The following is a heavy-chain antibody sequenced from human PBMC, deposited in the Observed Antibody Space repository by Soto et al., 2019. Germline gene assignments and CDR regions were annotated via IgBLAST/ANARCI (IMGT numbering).Heavy chain of an antibody. D-gene: IGHD3-22*01. J-gene: IGHJ5*02. CDR3: AKVGYYDSSGHNWFDP. Sequence: PGGSLRLSCAVSGFTFSSYVMSWVRQAPGKGLEWVSAISGSGGSTYYADSVKGRFTISRDNSKNTLYLQMNSLRADDTAVYCCAKVGYYDSSGHNWFDPWGQGTLVTVSS. CDR2: ISGSGGST. V-gene: IGHV3-23*01. CDR1: GFTFSSYV.